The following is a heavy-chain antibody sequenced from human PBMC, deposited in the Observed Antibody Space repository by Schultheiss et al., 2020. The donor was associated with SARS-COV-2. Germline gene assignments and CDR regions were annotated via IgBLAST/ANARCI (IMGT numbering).Heavy chain of an antibody. CDR1: GFAVSSNY. CDR2: ISYDGSNK. J-gene: IGHJ4*02. D-gene: IGHD6-19*01. CDR3: ARDERIGSAWYSYL. V-gene: IGHV3-30*03. Sequence: GGSLRLSCAASGFAVSSNYMSWVRQAPGKGLEWVAVISYDGSNKYYADSVKGRFTISRDNSKNTLYLQMNSLRAEDTAVYYCARDERIGSAWYSYLWGQGTLVTVSS.